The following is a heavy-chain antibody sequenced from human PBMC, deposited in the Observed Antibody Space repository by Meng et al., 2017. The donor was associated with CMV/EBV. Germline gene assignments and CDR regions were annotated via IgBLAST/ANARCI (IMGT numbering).Heavy chain of an antibody. CDR1: GFTFGDHY. V-gene: IGHV3-72*01. Sequence: LSCTASGFTFGDHYMDWGRQAPGKGLEWIARIRNKPKSYTTEYAASVKGGFTISRDDSKSSVYLQMNSLKTEDTAVYFCGDVTAALPWGQGTLVTVSS. CDR3: GDVTAALP. CDR2: IRNKPKSYTT. J-gene: IGHJ5*02. D-gene: IGHD2-21*02.